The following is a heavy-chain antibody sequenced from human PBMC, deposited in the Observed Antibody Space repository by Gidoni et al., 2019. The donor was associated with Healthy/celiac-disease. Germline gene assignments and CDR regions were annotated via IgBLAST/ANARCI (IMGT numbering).Heavy chain of an antibody. Sequence: EVQLLESGGGLVQPGGSLILSCAASGFTFSSYAMSWVRQAPGKGLEWVSGISGSGGSTYYADSVKGRFTISRDNSKNTLYLQMNSLRAEDTAVYYCAKGRGSIAAADYWGQGTLVTVSS. D-gene: IGHD6-13*01. CDR1: GFTFSSYA. J-gene: IGHJ4*02. CDR2: ISGSGGST. CDR3: AKGRGSIAAADY. V-gene: IGHV3-23*01.